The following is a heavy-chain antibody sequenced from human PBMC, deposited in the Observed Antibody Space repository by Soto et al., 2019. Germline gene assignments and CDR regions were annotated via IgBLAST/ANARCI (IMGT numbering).Heavy chain of an antibody. CDR3: ASSMTTVPPGIY. CDR1: AGSISSSSYY. D-gene: IGHD4-17*01. V-gene: IGHV4-39*01. J-gene: IGHJ4*02. Sequence: QLQLQESGPGLVKSSETLSLTCTVSAGSISSSSYYWDWIRQPPGKGLEWIGRIYFSGSTYSNPSLKSRVTISVDTSKNQFSLRLSSVTAADAAVYYCASSMTTVPPGIYWGQGTLVTVSS. CDR2: IYFSGST.